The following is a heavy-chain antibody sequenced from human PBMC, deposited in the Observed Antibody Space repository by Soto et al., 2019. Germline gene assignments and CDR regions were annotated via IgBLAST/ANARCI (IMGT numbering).Heavy chain of an antibody. D-gene: IGHD1-26*01. CDR1: GFTFSSCA. CDR3: GKGRSYYYYYGVDV. J-gene: IGHJ6*02. Sequence: EVHLLESGGALVQPGGSLRLSCAASGFTFSSCAMGWVRQAPGKGLEWVSDIIDSGGSTYYADAVKGRFTISRDNSKSTQYLQMNSLRAEDTAVYYCGKGRSYYYYYGVDVWGQGTTVTVSS. CDR2: IIDSGGST. V-gene: IGHV3-23*01.